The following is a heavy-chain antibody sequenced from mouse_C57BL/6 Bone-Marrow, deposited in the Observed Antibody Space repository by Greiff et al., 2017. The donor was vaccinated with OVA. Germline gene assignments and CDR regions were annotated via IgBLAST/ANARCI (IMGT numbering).Heavy chain of an antibody. Sequence: EVKLVESGGGLVQSGRSLRLSCATSGFTFSDFYMEWVRQAPGKGPEWIAASRNKANDYTTEYSASVKGRFIVSRDTSQSILDLQMNALRAEDTAIYYCARDGNWRFAYWGQGTLVTVSA. CDR1: GFTFSDFY. D-gene: IGHD4-1*01. J-gene: IGHJ3*01. V-gene: IGHV7-1*01. CDR3: ARDGNWRFAY. CDR2: SRNKANDYTT.